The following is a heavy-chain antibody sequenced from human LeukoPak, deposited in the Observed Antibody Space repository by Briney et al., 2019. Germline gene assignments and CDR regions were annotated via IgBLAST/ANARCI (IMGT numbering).Heavy chain of an antibody. Sequence: PSETLSLTCTVSGGSISSYYWSWIRQPPGKGLEWIGYIYYSGSTNYNPSLKSRVTISVDTSKNQFSLKLSSVTAADTAVYYCARVNPLDAFDIWGQGTMVTVSS. J-gene: IGHJ3*02. V-gene: IGHV4-59*08. CDR2: IYYSGST. CDR3: ARVNPLDAFDI. CDR1: GGSISSYY.